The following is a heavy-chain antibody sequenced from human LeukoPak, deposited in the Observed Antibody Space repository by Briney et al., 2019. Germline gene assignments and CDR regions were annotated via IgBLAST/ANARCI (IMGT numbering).Heavy chain of an antibody. J-gene: IGHJ1*01. Sequence: PSETLSLTCTVSGGSISSGDYYWSWIRQPPGKGLEWIGYIYYSGSTYYNPSLKSRVTISVDTSKNQFPLKLSSVTAADTAVYYCAGAMVRGVGYFQHWGQGTLVTVSS. CDR3: AGAMVRGVGYFQH. V-gene: IGHV4-30-4*01. CDR2: IYYSGST. D-gene: IGHD3-10*01. CDR1: GGSISSGDYY.